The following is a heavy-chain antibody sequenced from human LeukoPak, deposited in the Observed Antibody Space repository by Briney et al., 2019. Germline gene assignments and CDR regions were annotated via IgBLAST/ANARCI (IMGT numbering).Heavy chain of an antibody. CDR2: INHSGST. CDR1: GGSFRGHY. J-gene: IGHJ6*02. Sequence: SETLSLTCAVYGGSFRGHYWSWIRQPPGKGLEWIGEINHSGSTNYNPSLKSRVTISVDTSKNQFSLNLSSVTAADTALYYCVSLVVVGPAAMRALSYYYGMDVWGQGTTVTVSS. D-gene: IGHD2-2*01. CDR3: VSLVVVGPAAMRALSYYYGMDV. V-gene: IGHV4-34*01.